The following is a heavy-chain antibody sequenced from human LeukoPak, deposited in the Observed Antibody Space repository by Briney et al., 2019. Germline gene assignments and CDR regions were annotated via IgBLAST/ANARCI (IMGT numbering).Heavy chain of an antibody. CDR1: GYTFTAYY. D-gene: IGHD1-26*01. Sequence: GALVKVSCKASGYTFTAYYIQWVRQAPGQGLEWMGWINPNTGDTDYAQKFQVRVTVTRDTSISTSYMELSSLRSDDTAVYYCARGSGNYLFDYWGQGTLLTVSS. CDR2: INPNTGDT. V-gene: IGHV1-2*02. CDR3: ARGSGNYLFDY. J-gene: IGHJ4*02.